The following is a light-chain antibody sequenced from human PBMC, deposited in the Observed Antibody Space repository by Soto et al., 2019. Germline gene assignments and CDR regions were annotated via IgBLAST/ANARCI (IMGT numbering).Light chain of an antibody. V-gene: IGKV1-5*03. J-gene: IGKJ1*01. Sequence: SQRTQSPSTLSASVGDRFTITRRTRHSVSSWLAWYQQKPGKAPKLLIYEASSLESGVPDRFSGSGSGTDFTLTISRLEPEDFAVYFCHQYGSSPRTFGQGTKVDIK. CDR2: EAS. CDR3: HQYGSSPRT. CDR1: HSVSSW.